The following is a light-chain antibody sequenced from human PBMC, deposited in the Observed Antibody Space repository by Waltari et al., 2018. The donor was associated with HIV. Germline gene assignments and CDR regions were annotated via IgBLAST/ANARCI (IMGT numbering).Light chain of an antibody. V-gene: IGLV2-14*03. CDR2: AVI. Sequence: QSALTQPAPVSGSPGQSITFSRPGTSSDLGGHNHGHGYQQHPGKPPKVLIYAVINRPSGISDRFSVSMSGSTASLTISGLQAEDEADYYCASYTARSIPWVFGGWTKLT. CDR1: SSDLGGHNH. J-gene: IGLJ3*02. CDR3: ASYTARSIPWV.